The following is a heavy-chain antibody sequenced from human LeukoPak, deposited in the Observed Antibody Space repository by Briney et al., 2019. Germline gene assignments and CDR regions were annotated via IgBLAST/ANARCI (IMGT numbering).Heavy chain of an antibody. V-gene: IGHV3-48*03. CDR1: GFTFSSYE. CDR2: ISSSGSTI. J-gene: IGHJ4*02. CDR3: AREATVTIRMYYFDY. D-gene: IGHD4-17*01. Sequence: GGSLRLSCAASGFTFSSYEMNWVRQAPGKGPEWVSHISSSGSTIYYADSVKGRFTISRDNAKNSLYLQMNSLRAEDTAVYYCAREATVTIRMYYFDYWGQGTLVTVSS.